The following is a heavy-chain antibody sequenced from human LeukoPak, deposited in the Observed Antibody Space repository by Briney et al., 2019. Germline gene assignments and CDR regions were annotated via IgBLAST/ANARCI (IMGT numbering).Heavy chain of an antibody. V-gene: IGHV4-38-2*02. Sequence: TSETLSLTCTVSGSSITTYTHWGWIRQSPGKGLEWIASIHHTGNTYYNPSLESRVTISIDTSKNQFSLEVRSVTAADTAFYFCVNSKSNYEAVSWGSGTLVTVSS. CDR2: IHHTGNT. CDR3: VNSKSNYEAVS. D-gene: IGHD3-22*01. J-gene: IGHJ5*02. CDR1: GSSITTYTH.